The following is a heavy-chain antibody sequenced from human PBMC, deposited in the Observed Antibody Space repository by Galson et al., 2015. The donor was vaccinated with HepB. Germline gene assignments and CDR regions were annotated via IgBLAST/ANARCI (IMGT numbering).Heavy chain of an antibody. CDR1: GFSFSSYA. J-gene: IGHJ4*02. CDR3: AKRSRTDIPSYFDH. Sequence: SLRLSCAASGFSFSSYAMSWVRQAPGKGLEWVSSISGSSGSTYYADSVKGRYTISRENSKNTLYLQMSSLRAEDTAVYYCAKRSRTDIPSYFDHWGQGTLVTVTS. CDR2: ISGSSGST. D-gene: IGHD1-1*01. V-gene: IGHV3-23*01.